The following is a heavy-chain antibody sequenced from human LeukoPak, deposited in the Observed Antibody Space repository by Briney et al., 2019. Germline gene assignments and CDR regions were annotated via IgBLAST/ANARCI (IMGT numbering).Heavy chain of an antibody. D-gene: IGHD3-10*01. Sequence: PGRSLRLSCAASGFTFSDYYMSWVRQAPGKGLEWVSFIRSNAYGATTEHAASVKGRFTISRDDYKSIAYLQMNSLKTEDTAVYYCSRADYYGSGSPISLDVWGKGTTVTVSS. CDR3: SRADYYGSGSPISLDV. CDR1: GFTFSDYY. CDR2: IRSNAYGATT. V-gene: IGHV3-49*04. J-gene: IGHJ6*04.